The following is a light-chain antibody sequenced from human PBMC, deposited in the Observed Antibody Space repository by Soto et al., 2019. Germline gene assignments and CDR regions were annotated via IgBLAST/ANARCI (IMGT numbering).Light chain of an antibody. Sequence: EILMTQSPATLSVSPGEDVTLSCRASQSVSRELVWYQQRPGQAPRLLMYAASTGATGIPERFSGSGSGTEFTLTISRLQSEDFAVYYCQQYTDWPKTFGQGTKVEV. CDR1: QSVSRE. CDR2: AAS. CDR3: QQYTDWPKT. V-gene: IGKV3D-15*01. J-gene: IGKJ1*01.